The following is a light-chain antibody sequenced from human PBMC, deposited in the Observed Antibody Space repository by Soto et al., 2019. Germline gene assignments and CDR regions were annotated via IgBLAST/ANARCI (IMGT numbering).Light chain of an antibody. CDR3: QSYDSSLSGVI. CDR1: SSNIGAGYG. Sequence: QSVLRQPPSVSGGPGQRVTISCTGSSSNIGAGYGVHWYIQLPGTAPKLLVYGDSNRPSGVPDRFSGSKSDTSASLAITGLQAEDEADYYCQSYDSSLSGVIFGGGTK. J-gene: IGLJ2*01. CDR2: GDS. V-gene: IGLV1-40*01.